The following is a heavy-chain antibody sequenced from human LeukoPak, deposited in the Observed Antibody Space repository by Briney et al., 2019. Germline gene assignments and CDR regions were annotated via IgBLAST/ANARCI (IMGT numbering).Heavy chain of an antibody. CDR2: INHSGGT. CDR1: GGSFSGYY. J-gene: IGHJ4*02. D-gene: IGHD6-13*01. V-gene: IGHV4-34*01. Sequence: SETLSLTCAVYGGSFSGYYWSWIRQPPGKGLEWIGEINHSGGTNYNPSLKSRVTISVDTSKNQFSLKLSSVTAADTAVYYCAGDIAAAGTRESGYWGQGTLVTVSS. CDR3: AGDIAAAGTRESGY.